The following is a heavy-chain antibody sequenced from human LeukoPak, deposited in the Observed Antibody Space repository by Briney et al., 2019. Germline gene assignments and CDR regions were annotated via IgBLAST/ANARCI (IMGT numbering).Heavy chain of an antibody. CDR2: IYPGDSDT. CDR3: XRRRDYSDYSDAFDI. Sequence: ESLKISCKGSGYSFTSYWIGWVRQMPGKGLEWMGIIYPGDSDTRYSPSFQGQVTISADKSISTAYLQWSSLKASDTAIYYCXRRRDYSDYSDAFDIWGQGTMVTVSS. V-gene: IGHV5-51*01. D-gene: IGHD4-11*01. CDR1: GYSFTSYW. J-gene: IGHJ3*02.